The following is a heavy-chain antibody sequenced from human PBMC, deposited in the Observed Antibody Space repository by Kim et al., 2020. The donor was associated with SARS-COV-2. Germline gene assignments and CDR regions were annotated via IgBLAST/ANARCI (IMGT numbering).Heavy chain of an antibody. CDR1: GGSISSSSYY. J-gene: IGHJ4*02. D-gene: IGHD5-12*01. Sequence: SETLSLTCTVSGGSISSSSYYWGWIRQHTGKGLEWIGSIYYSGSTYNNPSLKNRVTISVDTSKNQFSLKLSYVTAAVTAVYYCGRLYSGYLCFDYWGQGTQVTDSS. CDR2: IYYSGST. CDR3: GRLYSGYLCFDY. V-gene: IGHV4-39*01.